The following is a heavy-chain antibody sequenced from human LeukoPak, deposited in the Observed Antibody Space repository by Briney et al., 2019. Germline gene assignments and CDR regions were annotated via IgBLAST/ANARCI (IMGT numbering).Heavy chain of an antibody. V-gene: IGHV3-66*01. CDR1: GFTVSSNY. CDR2: MYSGGSK. D-gene: IGHD3-10*01. Sequence: GGSLRLSCAASGFTVSSNYMSWVRQPPGKGLEWVSVMYSGGSKYYADSVKGRFTISRDSSKNTVYLQMNSLRSDDTAVYYCFVGPHPYDSGDWPPNWGQGTLVTVSS. J-gene: IGHJ4*02. CDR3: FVGPHPYDSGDWPPN.